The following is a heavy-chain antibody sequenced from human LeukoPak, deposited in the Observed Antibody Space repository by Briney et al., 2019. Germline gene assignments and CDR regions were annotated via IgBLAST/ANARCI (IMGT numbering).Heavy chain of an antibody. J-gene: IGHJ3*02. CDR2: ISSSGSTI. Sequence: AGSLRLSCAASGLTFSSYEMNWVRQAPGKGLEWVSYISSSGSTIYYADSVKGRFTISRDNAKNSLYLQMNSLRAEDTAVYYCARATEEMATTRGAFDIWGQGTMVTVSS. D-gene: IGHD5-24*01. CDR3: ARATEEMATTRGAFDI. CDR1: GLTFSSYE. V-gene: IGHV3-48*03.